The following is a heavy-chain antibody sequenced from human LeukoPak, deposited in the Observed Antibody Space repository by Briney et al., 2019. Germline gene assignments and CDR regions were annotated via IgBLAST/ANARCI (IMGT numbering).Heavy chain of an antibody. V-gene: IGHV4-59*08. J-gene: IGHJ4*02. Sequence: PSETLSLTCTVSGGSISSYYWSWIRQPPGKGLEWIGYISYSGNTNYNPSLKSRVTISVDTSNNQFSLKLSSVTAADTAVYYCAKTTTGYSSGRFPGWPLDYWGQGTLVTVSS. CDR1: GGSISSYY. CDR3: AKTTTGYSSGRFPGWPLDY. D-gene: IGHD6-19*01. CDR2: ISYSGNT.